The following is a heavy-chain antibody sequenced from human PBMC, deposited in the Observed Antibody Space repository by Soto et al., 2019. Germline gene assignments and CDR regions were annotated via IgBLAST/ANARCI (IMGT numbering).Heavy chain of an antibody. CDR1: GFTFSNFG. CDR3: VKGSDVARQELDY. J-gene: IGHJ4*02. V-gene: IGHV3-30*18. CDR2: ISADGSDK. Sequence: TGGSLRLSCAASGFTFSNFGMHWVRQAPGKGLEWVAAISADGSDKYFSGSVKGRFTISRGNSKNTLFLQMNSLRLEDTAVYYCVKGSDVARQELDYWGQGTLVTVSS. D-gene: IGHD3-3*01.